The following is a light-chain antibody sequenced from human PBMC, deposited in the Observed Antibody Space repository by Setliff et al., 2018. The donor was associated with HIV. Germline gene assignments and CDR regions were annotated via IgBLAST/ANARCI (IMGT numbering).Light chain of an antibody. Sequence: QSALTQPASVSGSPGQSITISCTGTSSDIGAYNYVSWYQQHPGKAPKLMIYDVSSRPSGVSNRFSDSKSGNTASLTISGLQAEDEADYYCSSYTSSGTLVFGTGTKVTVL. CDR2: DVS. CDR1: SSDIGAYNY. J-gene: IGLJ1*01. V-gene: IGLV2-14*01. CDR3: SSYTSSGTLV.